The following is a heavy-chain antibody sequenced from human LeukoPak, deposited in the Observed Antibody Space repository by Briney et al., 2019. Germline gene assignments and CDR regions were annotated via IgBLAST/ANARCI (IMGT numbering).Heavy chain of an antibody. Sequence: SQTLSLTCAISGDSVSGNSVAWNWIRQSPSRGLEWLGRTYYRSKWYNDYGISVKSRITINPDTSKNQFSLKLSSVTAADTAVYYCARHDYYYYGMDVWGQGTTVTVSS. CDR1: GDSVSGNSVA. J-gene: IGHJ6*02. CDR3: ARHDYYYYGMDV. V-gene: IGHV6-1*01. CDR2: TYYRSKWYN.